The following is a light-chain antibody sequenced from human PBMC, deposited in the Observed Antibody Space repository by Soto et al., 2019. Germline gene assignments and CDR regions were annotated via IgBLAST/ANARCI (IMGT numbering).Light chain of an antibody. CDR1: SSDVESYDV. J-gene: IGLJ1*01. CDR2: EVD. Sequence: QSALTQPASASGSPGQSITISCIGTSSDVESYDVVSWYQQQPGKAPKVMIYEVDKRPSGVSNRFSGSKSGNTASLTISGLQAEDEGDYYCCSYAGSSTYVFGTGTKLTVL. CDR3: CSYAGSSTYV. V-gene: IGLV2-23*02.